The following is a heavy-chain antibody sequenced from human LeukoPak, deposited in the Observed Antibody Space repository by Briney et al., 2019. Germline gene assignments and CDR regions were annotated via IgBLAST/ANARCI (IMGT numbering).Heavy chain of an antibody. D-gene: IGHD2-8*01. J-gene: IGHJ4*02. CDR1: GFTFSSYE. V-gene: IGHV3-48*03. Sequence: GGSLRLSCAASGFTFSSYEMNWVRQAPGKGLEWVSYISSSGSTIYYAGSVEGRFTISRDNAKNSLYLQMNSLRAEDTAVYYCARDLTSGPTRHDYWGQGTLVTVSS. CDR3: ARDLTSGPTRHDY. CDR2: ISSSGSTI.